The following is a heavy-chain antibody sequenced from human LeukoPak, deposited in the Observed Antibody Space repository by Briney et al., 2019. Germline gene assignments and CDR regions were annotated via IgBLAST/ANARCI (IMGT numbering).Heavy chain of an antibody. CDR2: ISSSSSYI. CDR3: ARDLPTYSSSSAFDY. Sequence: GGSLRLSCAASGFTFSSYSMNWVRQAPGKGLEWVSSISSSSSYIYYADSVKGRFTISRDNAKNSLYLQMNSLRAEDTAVYYCARDLPTYSSSSAFDYWGQGTLVTVSS. J-gene: IGHJ4*02. D-gene: IGHD6-6*01. CDR1: GFTFSSYS. V-gene: IGHV3-21*01.